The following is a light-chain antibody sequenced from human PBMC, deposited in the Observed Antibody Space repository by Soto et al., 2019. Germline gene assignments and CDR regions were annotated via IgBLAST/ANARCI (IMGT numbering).Light chain of an antibody. CDR3: QQYGSSPLT. V-gene: IGKV3-20*01. Sequence: EIVLTQSPGTLSLSPGERGTLSCRASQSVSNNYLAGYQKKPGQAPRLLIYSAYSRATVILDRFIVSGSGMDFTDKITRPETEELAVYLCQQYGSSPLTFGPGTRVDI. CDR1: QSVSNNY. CDR2: SAY. J-gene: IGKJ3*01.